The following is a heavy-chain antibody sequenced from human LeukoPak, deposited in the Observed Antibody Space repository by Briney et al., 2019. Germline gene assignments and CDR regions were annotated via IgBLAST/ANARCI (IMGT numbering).Heavy chain of an antibody. Sequence: SGGSLRLSCAASGFTFSSYAMSWVRQAPGKGLEWVSAISGSGGSTYYADSVKGRFTISRDNSKNTLYLQMNSLRAEDTAVYYCARAPRDCSSTSCYNQDYWGQGTLVTVSS. D-gene: IGHD2-2*01. CDR3: ARAPRDCSSTSCYNQDY. V-gene: IGHV3-23*01. CDR2: ISGSGGST. J-gene: IGHJ4*02. CDR1: GFTFSSYA.